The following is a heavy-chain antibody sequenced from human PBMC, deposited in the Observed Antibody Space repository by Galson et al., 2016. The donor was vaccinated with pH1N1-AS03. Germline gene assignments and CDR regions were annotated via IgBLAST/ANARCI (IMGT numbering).Heavy chain of an antibody. Sequence: GYTFTEYYMYWVRQAPGRGLEWMGWINPNSGGTKSAQKFQGRVTMTRDTSINTAYMELSSLRSDDTAVYYCARGDYFGSGTYKPYYAMDVWGQGTTVTVSS. CDR1: GYTFTEYY. J-gene: IGHJ6*02. V-gene: IGHV1-2*02. D-gene: IGHD3-10*01. CDR3: ARGDYFGSGTYKPYYAMDV. CDR2: INPNSGGT.